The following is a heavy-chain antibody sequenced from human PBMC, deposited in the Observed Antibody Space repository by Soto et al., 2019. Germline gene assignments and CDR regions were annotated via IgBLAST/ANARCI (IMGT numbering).Heavy chain of an antibody. CDR2: VSTNNADT. J-gene: IGHJ4*02. Sequence: ASVKVSCKSSGYTFSSYGVSWVRQAPGQGLEWMGWVSTNNADTNYAEKFQGRVTMTTDKSTTTTYMELRSLRSDDTAVYYCARELNTDSSAYYSFAYWGQGTLVTVSS. V-gene: IGHV1-18*01. CDR3: ARELNTDSSAYYSFAY. D-gene: IGHD3-22*01. CDR1: GYTFSSYG.